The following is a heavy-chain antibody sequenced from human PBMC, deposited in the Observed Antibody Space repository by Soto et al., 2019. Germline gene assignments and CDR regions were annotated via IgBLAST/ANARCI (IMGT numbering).Heavy chain of an antibody. D-gene: IGHD6-13*01. CDR2: ISYDGSNK. Sequence: SLRLSCAASGFTFSSYGMHWVRQAPGKGLEWVAVISYDGSNKYYADSVKGRFTISRDNSKNTLYLQMNSLRAEDTAVYYCAKDSQVPLIAAAGYYYYYGMDVWGQGTTVTVSS. J-gene: IGHJ6*02. CDR1: GFTFSSYG. V-gene: IGHV3-30*18. CDR3: AKDSQVPLIAAAGYYYYYGMDV.